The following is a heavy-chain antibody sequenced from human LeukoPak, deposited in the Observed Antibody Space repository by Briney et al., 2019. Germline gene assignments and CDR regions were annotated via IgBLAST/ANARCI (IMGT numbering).Heavy chain of an antibody. CDR3: ARAFIVATVKDY. CDR1: GYTFTGYY. V-gene: IGHV1-2*02. Sequence: ASVKVSCKASGYTFTGYYMHWVRQAPGHGLEWMGWINPNSGGTNYAQKFQGRVTMTRDTSISTAYMELSRLRSDGTAVYYCARAFIVATVKDYWGQGTLVTVSS. D-gene: IGHD5-12*01. J-gene: IGHJ4*02. CDR2: INPNSGGT.